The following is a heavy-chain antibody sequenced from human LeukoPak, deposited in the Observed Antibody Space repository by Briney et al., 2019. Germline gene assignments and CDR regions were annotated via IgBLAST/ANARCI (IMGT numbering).Heavy chain of an antibody. CDR3: AKESGYQVYLFDY. V-gene: IGHV3-7*01. D-gene: IGHD2-2*01. J-gene: IGHJ4*02. CDR1: GFPFSSYW. CDR2: IKQDVSEK. Sequence: PGGSLRLSCAASGFPFSSYWMSWVRQAPGKGLEWVANIKQDVSEKYYVDSVKGRFTISRDNSKNTLSLQMNSLRAADTAVYYCAKESGYQVYLFDYWGQGTLVTVSS.